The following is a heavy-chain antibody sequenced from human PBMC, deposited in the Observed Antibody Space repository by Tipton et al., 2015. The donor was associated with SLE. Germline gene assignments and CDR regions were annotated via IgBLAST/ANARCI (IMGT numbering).Heavy chain of an antibody. CDR1: GGSFSGYY. J-gene: IGHJ4*02. CDR3: ARERDYYGSGSFVDY. D-gene: IGHD3-10*01. Sequence: TLSLTCAVYGGSFSGYYWSWIRQPPGKGLEWIGEVNYTGSTNYVPSLKSRVTISVDTSKNQFSLKLSSVTAADTAMYYCARERDYYGSGSFVDYWGQGTPVTVSS. CDR2: VNYTGST. V-gene: IGHV4-34*01.